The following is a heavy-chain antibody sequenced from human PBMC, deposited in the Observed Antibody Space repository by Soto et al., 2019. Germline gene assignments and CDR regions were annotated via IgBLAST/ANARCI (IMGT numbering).Heavy chain of an antibody. D-gene: IGHD4-17*01. V-gene: IGHV4-34*01. CDR3: ARTTAVPNTLRSRYFFDY. CDR2: INHSGST. J-gene: IGHJ4*02. Sequence: TSETLSLTCAVYGGSFSGYYWSWIRQPPGKGLEWIGEINHSGSTYYNPSLKSRVTISVDTSKTQFSLTLTSVTAADTAVYYCARTTAVPNTLRSRYFFDYWGQGTLVT. CDR1: GGSFSGYY.